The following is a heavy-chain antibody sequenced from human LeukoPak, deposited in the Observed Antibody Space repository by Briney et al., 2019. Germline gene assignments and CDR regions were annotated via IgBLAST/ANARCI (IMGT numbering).Heavy chain of an antibody. CDR1: GGSISSYY. CDR2: IHYSGST. D-gene: IGHD3-10*01. V-gene: IGHV4-59*01. CDR3: ARDYYGSGFMDV. Sequence: PSETLSLTCTVSGGSISSYYWSWIRQPPGKGLEWIGYIHYSGSTNYNPSLKSRVTISVDTSKNQFSLKLSSVTAADTAVYYCARDYYGSGFMDVWGKGTTVTVSS. J-gene: IGHJ6*04.